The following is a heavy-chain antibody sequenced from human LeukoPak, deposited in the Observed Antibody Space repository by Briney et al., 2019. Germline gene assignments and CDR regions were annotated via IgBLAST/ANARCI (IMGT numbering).Heavy chain of an antibody. Sequence: SETLSLTCAVYGGSFSGYYWSWIRQPPGKGLEWIGEINHSGSTNYNPSLKSRVTISVDTSKNQFSLKLSSVTAADTAVYYCARALRSARFDYWGQGTLVTVSS. CDR2: INHSGST. J-gene: IGHJ4*02. CDR1: GGSFSGYY. CDR3: ARALRSARFDY. V-gene: IGHV4-34*01. D-gene: IGHD6-6*01.